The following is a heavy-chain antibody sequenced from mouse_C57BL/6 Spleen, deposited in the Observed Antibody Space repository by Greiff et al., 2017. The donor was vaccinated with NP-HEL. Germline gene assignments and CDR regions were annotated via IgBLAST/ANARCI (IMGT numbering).Heavy chain of an antibody. D-gene: IGHD1-1*01. CDR2: ISYDGSN. Sequence: EVQLQQSGPGLVKPSQSLSLTCSVTGYSITSGYYWNWIRQFPGNKLEWMGYISYDGSNNYNPSLKNRISITRDTSKNQFFLKLNSVTTEDTATYYCARGYYGSSLMDYWGQGTSVTVSS. CDR3: ARGYYGSSLMDY. J-gene: IGHJ4*01. CDR1: GYSITSGYY. V-gene: IGHV3-6*01.